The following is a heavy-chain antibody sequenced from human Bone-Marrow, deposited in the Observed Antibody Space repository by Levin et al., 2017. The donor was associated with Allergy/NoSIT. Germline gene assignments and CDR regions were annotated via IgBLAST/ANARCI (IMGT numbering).Heavy chain of an antibody. CDR2: IYHSGST. CDR3: ARDRGDINGDYSFDY. D-gene: IGHD4-17*01. V-gene: IGHV4-4*02. J-gene: IGHJ4*02. CDR1: GGSISSSNW. Sequence: PSQTLSLTCAVSGGSISSSNWWSWVRQPPGKGLEWIGEIYHSGSTNYNPSLKSRVTISVDKSKNQFSLKLSSVTAADTAVYYCARDRGDINGDYSFDYWGQGTLVTVSS.